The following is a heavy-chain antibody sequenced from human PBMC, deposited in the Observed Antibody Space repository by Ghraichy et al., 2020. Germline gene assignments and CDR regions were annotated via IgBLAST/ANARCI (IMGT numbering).Heavy chain of an antibody. J-gene: IGHJ6*03. D-gene: IGHD5-18*01. Sequence: SETLSLTCAVYGGSFSGYYWSWIRQPPGKGLEWIGEINHSGSTNYNPSLKSRVTISVDTSKNQFSLKLSSVTAADTAVYYCARVGGYSYGYARPHPSRYYYYYYMDVWGKGTTVTVSS. CDR2: INHSGST. CDR3: ARVGGYSYGYARPHPSRYYYYYYMDV. V-gene: IGHV4-34*01. CDR1: GGSFSGYY.